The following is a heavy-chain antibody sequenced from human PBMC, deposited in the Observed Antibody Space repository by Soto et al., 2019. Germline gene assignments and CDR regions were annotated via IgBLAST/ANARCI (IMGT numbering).Heavy chain of an antibody. CDR3: ARMATFGSLNWFDP. Sequence: ASVKVSCKASGYSFTNNDVRWVRQATGQGIEWMGWMNPGSGDTGYAQKFQGRVSMTRDISIATAYMELSSLRSDETAIYYCARMATFGSLNWFDPWGQGTLVTVSS. J-gene: IGHJ5*02. V-gene: IGHV1-8*01. CDR2: MNPGSGDT. CDR1: GYSFTNND. D-gene: IGHD3-16*01.